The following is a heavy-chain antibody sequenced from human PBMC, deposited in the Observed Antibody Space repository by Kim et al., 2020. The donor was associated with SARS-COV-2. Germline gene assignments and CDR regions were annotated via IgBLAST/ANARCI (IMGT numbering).Heavy chain of an antibody. J-gene: IGHJ4*02. V-gene: IGHV4-34*01. Sequence: RSPNYTPSLESRVSISVDASKNQFSLRLSSVTAADTAVYYCARIEVFDFDYWGQGTLVTVSS. CDR3: ARIEVFDFDY. CDR2: RSP. D-gene: IGHD2-21*01.